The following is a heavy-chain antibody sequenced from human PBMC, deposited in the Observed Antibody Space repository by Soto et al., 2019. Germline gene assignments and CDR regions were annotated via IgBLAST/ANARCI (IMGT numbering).Heavy chain of an antibody. J-gene: IGHJ5*02. V-gene: IGHV4-59*08. D-gene: IGHD6-6*01. CDR1: GGSISSYY. CDR2: IYYSGST. Sequence: SETLSLTCTVSGGSISSYYWSWIRQPPGKGLEWIGYIYYSGSTNYNPSLKSRVTISVDTSKNQFSLKLSSVTAADTAVYYCARLVGVAAREELWFDPWGQGTLVTVSS. CDR3: ARLVGVAAREELWFDP.